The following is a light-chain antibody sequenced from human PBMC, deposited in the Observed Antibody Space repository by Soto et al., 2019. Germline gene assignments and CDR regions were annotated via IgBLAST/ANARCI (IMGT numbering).Light chain of an antibody. CDR3: CAYAGSDTLI. V-gene: IGLV2-11*01. Sequence: QSVPTQPRSVSGSPGQTVTISCTGSSSDVGSSNYMSWYQQHPGEAPKLVIYDVAQRPSGVPDRLSGSRSGKTASLTISDLQPDDEADYYCCAYAGSDTLIFGSGTKVTVL. J-gene: IGLJ1*01. CDR2: DVA. CDR1: SSDVGSSNY.